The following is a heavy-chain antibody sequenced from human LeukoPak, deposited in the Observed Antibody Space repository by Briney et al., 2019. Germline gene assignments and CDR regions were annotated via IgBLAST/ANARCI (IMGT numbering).Heavy chain of an antibody. CDR3: AREAVAGNHLFDY. CDR2: ISSSSSYI. CDR1: GFTFSSYS. Sequence: GGSLRLSCAASGFTFSSYSMNWVRQAPGKGLEGVSSISSSSSYIYYADSVKGRFTISRDNAKNSLYLQMNSLRAEDTAVYYCAREAVAGNHLFDYWGQGTLVTVSS. J-gene: IGHJ4*02. V-gene: IGHV3-21*01. D-gene: IGHD6-19*01.